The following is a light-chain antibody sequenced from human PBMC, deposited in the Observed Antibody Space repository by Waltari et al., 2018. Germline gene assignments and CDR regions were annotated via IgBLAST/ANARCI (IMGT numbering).Light chain of an antibody. J-gene: IGKJ2*01. CDR1: QSLVHSDGNTY. V-gene: IGKV2-30*02. CDR2: KVS. Sequence: DVVMTQSPLSLPVTLGQPASISCRSSQSLVHSDGNTYLNWFQQRPGQSPRRLIYKVSNRDSGVPDRFSGSGSGTDFTLKISRVEAEDVGVYYCMQGTHPYTFGQGTKLEIK. CDR3: MQGTHPYT.